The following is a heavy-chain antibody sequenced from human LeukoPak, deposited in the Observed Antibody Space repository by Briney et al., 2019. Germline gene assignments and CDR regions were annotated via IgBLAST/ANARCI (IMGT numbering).Heavy chain of an antibody. Sequence: GGSLRLSCAASGFTFSSYGMHWVRQAPGKGLEWVAVISYDGSNKYYTDSVKGRFTISRDNSKNTLHLQMNSLRAEDTAVYYCAKGLSGTVGVYWGQGTLVTVSS. CDR1: GFTFSSYG. CDR3: AKGLSGTVGVY. V-gene: IGHV3-30*18. CDR2: ISYDGSNK. J-gene: IGHJ4*02. D-gene: IGHD4-23*01.